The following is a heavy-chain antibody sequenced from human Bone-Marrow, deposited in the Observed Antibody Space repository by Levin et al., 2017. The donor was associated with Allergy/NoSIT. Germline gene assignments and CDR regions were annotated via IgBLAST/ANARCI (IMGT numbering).Heavy chain of an antibody. Sequence: GGSLRLSCAASGFTFSSYGMHWVRQAPGKGLEWVAVIWFDGSKKYYSDSVKGRFTITRDNSKNTLYLQMNSLRVEDTAVYYCARDEAEVAVLGTLYYCDYWGQGTLVNVSS. J-gene: IGHJ4*02. D-gene: IGHD6-19*01. CDR2: IWFDGSKK. CDR1: GFTFSSYG. V-gene: IGHV3-33*01. CDR3: ARDEAEVAVLGTLYYCDY.